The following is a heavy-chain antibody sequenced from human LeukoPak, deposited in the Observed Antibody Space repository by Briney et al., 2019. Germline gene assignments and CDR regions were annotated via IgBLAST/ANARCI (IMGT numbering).Heavy chain of an antibody. J-gene: IGHJ4*02. CDR3: AKGTKPVMTIPDY. V-gene: IGHV1-69*13. CDR1: GGTFSSYA. Sequence: SVKVSCKASGGTFSSYAISWVRQAPGQGLEWMGGIIPIFGTADYAQKFQGRVTITADESTSTAYMELSSLRSEDTAVYYCAKGTKPVMTIPDYWGQGILVTVSS. D-gene: IGHD1/OR15-1a*01. CDR2: IIPIFGTA.